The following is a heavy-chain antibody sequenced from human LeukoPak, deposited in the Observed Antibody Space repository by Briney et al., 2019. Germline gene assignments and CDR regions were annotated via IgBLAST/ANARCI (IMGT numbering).Heavy chain of an antibody. CDR3: ARDPPYYDSSGYYYDY. CDR1: GFTFSPYS. J-gene: IGHJ4*02. CDR2: ISGSSLYI. V-gene: IGHV3-21*01. D-gene: IGHD3-22*01. Sequence: GGSLRLSCAASGFTFSPYSMNWVRQAPGKGLEWVSSISGSSLYIYYADSVKGRFTISRDNAKNSLYLQMNSLRAEDTAVYYCARDPPYYDSSGYYYDYWGQGALVTVSS.